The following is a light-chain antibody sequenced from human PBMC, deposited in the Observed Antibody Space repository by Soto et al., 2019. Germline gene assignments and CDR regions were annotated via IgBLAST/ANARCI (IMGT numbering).Light chain of an antibody. CDR3: SSYAGTNIPVM. CDR1: SSDVGGYNF. J-gene: IGLJ3*02. CDR2: DVT. V-gene: IGLV2-8*01. Sequence: QSALTQPPSASGSPGQSVTISCTGSSSDVGGYNFVSWYQQHPGKAPKLMIYDVTERPSGVPERFSGPKSGNTASLTVSGLQADDEADYYCSSYAGTNIPVMFGGGTKLTVL.